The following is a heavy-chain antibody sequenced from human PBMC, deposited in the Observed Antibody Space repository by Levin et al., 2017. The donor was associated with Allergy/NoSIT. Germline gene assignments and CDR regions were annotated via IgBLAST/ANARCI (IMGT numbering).Heavy chain of an antibody. J-gene: IGHJ3*02. CDR3: ARSLYRSAWHKRHDAFDI. CDR1: GFTFSSSW. CDR2: IKEDGREV. Sequence: QPGGSLRLSCAASGFTFSSSWMTWVRQAPGKGLEWVANIKEDGREVYYVDSLKGRFTISRDNAKNSLYLQINSLMAEDTAVYYCARSLYRSAWHKRHDAFDIWGQGTMVTVSS. V-gene: IGHV3-7*01. D-gene: IGHD6-19*01.